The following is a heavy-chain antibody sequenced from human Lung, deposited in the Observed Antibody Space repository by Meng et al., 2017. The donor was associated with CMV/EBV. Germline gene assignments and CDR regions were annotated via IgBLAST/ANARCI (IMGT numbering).Heavy chain of an antibody. V-gene: IGHV4-38-2*02. CDR3: ARERDYYSYMDV. J-gene: IGHJ6*02. CDR2: IFHGGTV. CDR1: GYSITTSYF. Sequence: SETLSLTCTISGYSITTSYFWGWVRQSPGKGLEWIGSIFHGGTVYYNPSLKSRVTISLDTSKNQFSLRLDSVTAADTAVYYCARERDYYSYMDVWGRGTMVTVSS.